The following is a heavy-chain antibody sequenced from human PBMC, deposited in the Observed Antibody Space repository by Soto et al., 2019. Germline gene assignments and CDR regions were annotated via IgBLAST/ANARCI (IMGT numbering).Heavy chain of an antibody. CDR2: IAHDGSNA. J-gene: IGHJ6*02. D-gene: IGHD2-15*01. Sequence: VQLGECGGGVVQPGWSLRLSCAASGFTFRNHAMHWVRQAPGKGLECLAVIAHDGSNAFYRDSVKGRFTVSRDNSKNTLYLYMNSLRSEDTGVYYCARGDREDILVVVGARPGEYGTDIWGQGTTVIVSS. CDR3: ARGDREDILVVVGARPGEYGTDI. CDR1: GFTFRNHA. V-gene: IGHV3-30-3*01.